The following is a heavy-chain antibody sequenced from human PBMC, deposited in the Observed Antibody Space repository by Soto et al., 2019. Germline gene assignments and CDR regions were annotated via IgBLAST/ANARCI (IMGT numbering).Heavy chain of an antibody. Sequence: QVQLVQSGPEVKRPGSSVKVSCKSSGDTFSTDAISWVRQAPGEGLEWMGGIIPITETPNYLQRFQGRVTITADESTSTSYMELTSLRSEDTAMYFCARSSRAWFADSWGQGTLVTVSS. V-gene: IGHV1-69*12. CDR2: IIPITETP. CDR1: GDTFSTDA. CDR3: ARSSRAWFADS. D-gene: IGHD6-19*01. J-gene: IGHJ5*02.